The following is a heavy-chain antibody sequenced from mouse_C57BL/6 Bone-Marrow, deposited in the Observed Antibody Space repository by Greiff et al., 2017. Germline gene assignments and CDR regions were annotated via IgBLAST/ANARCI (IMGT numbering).Heavy chain of an antibody. D-gene: IGHD1-1*01. V-gene: IGHV1-80*01. CDR1: GYAFSSYW. CDR3: ATADYYGSRGYFDY. Sequence: QVQLQQSGAELVKPGASVKISCKASGYAFSSYWMNWVKQRPGKGLEWIGQIYPGDGDTNYNGKFKGKATLTADKSSSTAYMQLSSLTSEDSAVYFCATADYYGSRGYFDYWGQGTTLTVSS. J-gene: IGHJ2*01. CDR2: IYPGDGDT.